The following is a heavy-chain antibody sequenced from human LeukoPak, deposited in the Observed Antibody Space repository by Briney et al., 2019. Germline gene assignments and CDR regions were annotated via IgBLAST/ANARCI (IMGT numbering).Heavy chain of an antibody. Sequence: PGGSLRLSCAASGFTFSTYYMNWVRQAPGKGLEWVSSITTSSSYIYHADSVKGRFTISRDNAKNSLYLQMNSLRAEDTAVYYCARDLGGYSYGSHFDYWGQGTLVTVSS. CDR1: GFTFSTYY. CDR2: ITTSSSYI. J-gene: IGHJ4*02. D-gene: IGHD5-18*01. V-gene: IGHV3-21*01. CDR3: ARDLGGYSYGSHFDY.